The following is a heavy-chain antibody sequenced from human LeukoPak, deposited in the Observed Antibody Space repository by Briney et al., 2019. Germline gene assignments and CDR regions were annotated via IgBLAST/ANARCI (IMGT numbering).Heavy chain of an antibody. Sequence: GASVKVSCKASGYTFTSYGISWVRQAPGQGLEWMGWISAYNGNTNYAQKLQGRVTMTTDTSTSTAYMELRSLRSDDTAVYYCARDGLPCYYGSGSHFDYWGQGTLVTVSS. J-gene: IGHJ4*02. CDR3: ARDGLPCYYGSGSHFDY. D-gene: IGHD3-10*01. V-gene: IGHV1-18*04. CDR2: ISAYNGNT. CDR1: GYTFTSYG.